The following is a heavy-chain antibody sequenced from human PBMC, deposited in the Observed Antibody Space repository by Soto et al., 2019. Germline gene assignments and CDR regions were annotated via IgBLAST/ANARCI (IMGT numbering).Heavy chain of an antibody. V-gene: IGHV6-1*01. J-gene: IGHJ5*02. Sequence: PSQTLSLTCAISGDSVSSNSAAWNWIRQSPSRGLEWLGRTYYRSKWYNDYAVSVKSRITINPDTSKNQFSLQLNSVTPEDTAVYYCARDRVWFYVTGTSHDNWFDPWGQGTLVTVSS. CDR3: ARDRVWFYVTGTSHDNWFDP. CDR1: GDSVSSNSAA. D-gene: IGHD1-7*01. CDR2: TYYRSKWYN.